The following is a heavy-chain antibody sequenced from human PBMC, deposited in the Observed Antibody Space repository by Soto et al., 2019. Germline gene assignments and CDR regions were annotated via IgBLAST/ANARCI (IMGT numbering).Heavy chain of an antibody. CDR2: IYYSGST. D-gene: IGHD4-17*01. Sequence: PSETLSLTCTVSGGSISSYCWSWIRQPPGKGLEWIGYIYYSGSTNYNPSLKSRVTISVDTSKNQFSLKLSSVTAADTAVYYCARGYGDYVLDYWGQGTLVTVSS. V-gene: IGHV4-59*08. J-gene: IGHJ4*02. CDR1: GGSISSYC. CDR3: ARGYGDYVLDY.